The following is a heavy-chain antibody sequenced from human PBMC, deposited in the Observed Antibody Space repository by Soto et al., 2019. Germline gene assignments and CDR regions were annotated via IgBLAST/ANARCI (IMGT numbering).Heavy chain of an antibody. J-gene: IGHJ5*02. V-gene: IGHV1-69*01. CDR1: GGTFSSYA. CDR3: ARGKWRYSSSWYNWFDP. Sequence: QVQLVQSGAEVKKPGSSAKVSCKASGGTFSSYAISWVRQAPGQGLEWMGGIIPIFGTANYAQKFQGRVTITADESTSTAYMELSSLRSEDTAVYYCARGKWRYSSSWYNWFDPWGQGTLVTVSS. D-gene: IGHD6-13*01. CDR2: IIPIFGTA.